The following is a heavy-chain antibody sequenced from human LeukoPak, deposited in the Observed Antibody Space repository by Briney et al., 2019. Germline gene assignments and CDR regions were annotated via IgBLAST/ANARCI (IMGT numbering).Heavy chain of an antibody. CDR2: INPNSGDT. Sequence: ASVKVSCKASGYTFTGYIMHWVRQASGQGLEWMGWINPNSGDTKYTQKFQGRVTLTRDTSISTAYMELNRLRSDDTAVYYCARDLVDTAMWEFDYWGQGTPVTVSS. CDR3: ARDLVDTAMWEFDY. D-gene: IGHD5-18*01. CDR1: GYTFTGYI. V-gene: IGHV1-2*02. J-gene: IGHJ4*02.